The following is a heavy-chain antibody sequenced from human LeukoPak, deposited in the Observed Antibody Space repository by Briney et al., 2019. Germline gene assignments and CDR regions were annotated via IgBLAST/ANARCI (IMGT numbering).Heavy chain of an antibody. D-gene: IGHD3-3*01. CDR1: GFTVSSNY. CDR3: ARSLLRHYYFDY. J-gene: IGHJ4*02. V-gene: IGHV3-53*01. CDR2: IYSGGST. Sequence: GGSLRLSCAASGFTVSSNYMSWVRQAPGKGLEWVSVIYSGGSTYYADSVKGRFTISRDSSKNTLYLQVNNLRAEDTAVYYCARSLLRHYYFDYWGQGTLVTVSS.